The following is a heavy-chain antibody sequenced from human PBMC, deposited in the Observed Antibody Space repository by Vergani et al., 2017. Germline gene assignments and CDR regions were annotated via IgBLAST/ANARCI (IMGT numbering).Heavy chain of an antibody. CDR2: IYYSGTT. J-gene: IGHJ6*03. V-gene: IGHV4-31*03. CDR3: ARQKDYHMDV. Sequence: QVQLQESGPGLVKASQTLSLTCSVSGAYVGSGGYYWTWVRQRPGIGLDWIGYIYYSGTTYYNPSLESRLTISLDTSENHLALKLTSVTDADTAVYYCARQKDYHMDVWGKGTTVTVS. CDR1: GAYVGSGGYY.